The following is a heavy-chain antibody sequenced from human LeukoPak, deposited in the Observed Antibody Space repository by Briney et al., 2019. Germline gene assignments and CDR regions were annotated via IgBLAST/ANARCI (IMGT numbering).Heavy chain of an antibody. Sequence: PGGSLRPSRAASGFTFSSYAMSWVRQAPGKGLEWVSAISGSGGSTYYADSVKGRFTISRDNSKNTLYLQMNSLRAEDTAVYYCALDREYQLPRDDYWGQGTLVTVSS. J-gene: IGHJ4*02. V-gene: IGHV3-23*01. CDR3: ALDREYQLPRDDY. CDR2: ISGSGGST. CDR1: GFTFSSYA. D-gene: IGHD2-2*01.